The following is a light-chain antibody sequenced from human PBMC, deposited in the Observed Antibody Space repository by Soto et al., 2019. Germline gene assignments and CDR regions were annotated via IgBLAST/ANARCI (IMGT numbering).Light chain of an antibody. CDR2: TAS. V-gene: IGKV1-39*01. J-gene: IGKJ5*01. Sequence: IQMTQSPTSLSASVGDRVTITCRASQSISRFLSWYLQKPGKAPKLLVYTASSLQSGVPSRFSGSGSGTDFTLTINSLQPEDFATYYCQQSFSTPITFGQGTRLEIK. CDR1: QSISRF. CDR3: QQSFSTPIT.